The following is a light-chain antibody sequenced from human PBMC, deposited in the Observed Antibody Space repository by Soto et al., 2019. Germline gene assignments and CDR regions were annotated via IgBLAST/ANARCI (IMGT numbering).Light chain of an antibody. CDR2: DNN. CDR3: VTWDNSLSAPVV. J-gene: IGLJ2*01. V-gene: IGLV1-51*01. Sequence: QSVLTQPPSVSAAPGQKVTISCSGGSSNIGSNYVSWYQHFPGTAPRLLIYDNNKRPSGIPDRFSGSKSGTSATLGITGLQTGDEADYYCVTWDNSLSAPVVFGGGTKLIVL. CDR1: SSNIGSNY.